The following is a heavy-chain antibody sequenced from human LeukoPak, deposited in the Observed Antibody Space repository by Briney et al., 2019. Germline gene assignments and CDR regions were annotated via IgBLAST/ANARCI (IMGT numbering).Heavy chain of an antibody. D-gene: IGHD3-22*01. J-gene: IGHJ5*02. Sequence: SVKVSCKASGGTFSSYAISWVRQAPGQGLEWMGGIIPIFGTANYAQKFQGRVTITADESTSTAYMELSSLRSEDTAVYYCAREPGGTYYYDSSNRESRFDPWGQGTLVTASS. V-gene: IGHV1-69*13. CDR1: GGTFSSYA. CDR3: AREPGGTYYYDSSNRESRFDP. CDR2: IIPIFGTA.